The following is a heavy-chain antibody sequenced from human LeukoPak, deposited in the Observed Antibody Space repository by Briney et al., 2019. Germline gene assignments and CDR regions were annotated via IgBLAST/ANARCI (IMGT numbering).Heavy chain of an antibody. CDR1: GGSISSGSYY. J-gene: IGHJ4*02. CDR3: ARRGYSYGKNYDY. D-gene: IGHD5-18*01. Sequence: SETLSLTCTVSGGSISSGSYYWSWIRQPAGKGLEWIGRIYTSGSTYYNPSLKSRVTISVDTSKNQFSLKLSSVTAADTAVYYCARRGYSYGKNYDYWGQGTLVTVSS. V-gene: IGHV4-61*02. CDR2: IYTSGST.